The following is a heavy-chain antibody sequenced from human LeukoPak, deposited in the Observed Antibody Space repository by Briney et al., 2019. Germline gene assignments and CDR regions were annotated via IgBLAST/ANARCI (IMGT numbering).Heavy chain of an antibody. CDR1: GFPFSSYS. Sequence: GGSLRLSCAASGFPFSSYSMNWVRQAPGKGLEWVSYISSSTSTIYYADSVKGRFTISRDNAKNSLYLHMYSLRDEDTAVYYCARGWREFYFEYWGQGNLVTVSS. D-gene: IGHD3-3*01. J-gene: IGHJ4*02. CDR3: ARGWREFYFEY. CDR2: ISSSTSTI. V-gene: IGHV3-48*02.